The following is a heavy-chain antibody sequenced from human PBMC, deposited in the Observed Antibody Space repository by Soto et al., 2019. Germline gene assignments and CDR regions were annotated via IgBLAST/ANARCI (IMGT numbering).Heavy chain of an antibody. CDR1: GDSITSGGYL. V-gene: IGHV4-30-2*01. CDR2: IHHSGRT. Sequence: PSETLSLTCTVSGDSITSGGYLWTWIRQPPGQGLEWLGHIHHSGRTYYSPSLKSRVTISMDGSNNRFSLRLTSVTAADTAVYYCARGQYCSGGSCYSEPFPDWGQGTPVTVSS. CDR3: ARGQYCSGGSCYSEPFPD. D-gene: IGHD2-15*01. J-gene: IGHJ4*01.